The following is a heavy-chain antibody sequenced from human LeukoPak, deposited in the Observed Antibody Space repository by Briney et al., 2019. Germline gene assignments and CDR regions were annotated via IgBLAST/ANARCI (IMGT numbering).Heavy chain of an antibody. CDR3: ARDLSDEMATISRYYFDY. D-gene: IGHD5-24*01. CDR2: ISYDGSNK. J-gene: IGHJ4*02. Sequence: GGSLRLSCAASGFTFSSYAMHWVRQAPGKGLEWVAVISYDGSNKYYADSVKGRFTISRDNSKNTLYLQMNSLRAEDTAVYYCARDLSDEMATISRYYFDYWGQGTLVTVSS. CDR1: GFTFSSYA. V-gene: IGHV3-30-3*01.